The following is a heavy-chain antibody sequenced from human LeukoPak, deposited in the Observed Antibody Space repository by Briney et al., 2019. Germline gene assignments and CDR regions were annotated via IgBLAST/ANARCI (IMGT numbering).Heavy chain of an antibody. D-gene: IGHD2-15*01. CDR3: ARGYCSGGSCYSAENWFDP. V-gene: IGHV1-2*06. CDR1: GYTFTGYY. J-gene: IGHJ5*02. CDR2: INPNSGGT. Sequence: ASVKVSCKAAGYTFTGYYMFWVRQAPGQGLGWMGRINPNSGGTNYAQKFQGRVTMTRDTSISTAYMELSRLRSDDTAVYYCARGYCSGGSCYSAENWFDPWGQGTLVTVSS.